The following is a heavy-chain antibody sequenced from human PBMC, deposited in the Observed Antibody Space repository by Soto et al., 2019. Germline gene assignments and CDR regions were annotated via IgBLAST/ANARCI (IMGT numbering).Heavy chain of an antibody. CDR2: ISAYGGTT. V-gene: IGHV3-23*01. Sequence: GGSLRLSCVASGFTFTDYAMSWVRQAPGKGLEWVSTISAYGGTTNYADSVKGRFTISRDNFKTSLYLQMNSLRPEDTAVYRCARDFITGATYSGPSYYHMDVWGRGTTVTVSS. CDR1: GFTFTDYA. J-gene: IGHJ6*01. CDR3: ARDFITGATYSGPSYYHMDV. D-gene: IGHD1-20*01.